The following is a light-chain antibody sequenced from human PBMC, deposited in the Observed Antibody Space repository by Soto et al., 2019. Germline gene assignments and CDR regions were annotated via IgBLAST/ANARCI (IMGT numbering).Light chain of an antibody. J-gene: IGLJ3*02. CDR2: VDSDGSH. V-gene: IGLV4-69*01. CDR1: SGHSSYA. CDR3: QTWGPGFVL. Sequence: QLVLTQSPSASASLGASVKLTCTLSSGHSSYAIAWHQQQPEKGPRYLMKVDSDGSHSKGDGIPDRFSGSSSGAERYLTISGLQSEDEADYYCQTWGPGFVLFGGGTKLTVL.